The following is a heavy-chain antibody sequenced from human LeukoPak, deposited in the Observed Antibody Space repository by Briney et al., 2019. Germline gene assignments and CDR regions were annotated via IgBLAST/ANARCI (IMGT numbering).Heavy chain of an antibody. CDR3: ARGAVAFDF. CDR1: GGSISSYY. D-gene: IGHD5-12*01. CDR2: IHYSGST. J-gene: IGHJ4*02. V-gene: IGHV4-59*12. Sequence: KTSETLSLTCTISGGSISSYYWSWIRQPPGKGLEWIGYIHYSGSTNYNPSLKSRVTMSVDTSKNQFSLKLTSVTAADTAVYYCARGAVAFDFWGQGTLVTVSS.